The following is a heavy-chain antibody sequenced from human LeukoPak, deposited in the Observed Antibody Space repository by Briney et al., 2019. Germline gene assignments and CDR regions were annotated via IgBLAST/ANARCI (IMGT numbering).Heavy chain of an antibody. D-gene: IGHD3-9*01. V-gene: IGHV3-53*01. CDR3: ARHIYDILTGYYPNWFDP. CDR1: GFTVSSNY. J-gene: IGHJ5*02. Sequence: GGSLGLSCAASGFTVSSNYMSWVRQAPGKGLEWVSVIYSGGSTYYADSVKGRFTISRDNSKNTLYLQMNSLRAEDTAVYYCARHIYDILTGYYPNWFDPWGQGTLVTVSS. CDR2: IYSGGST.